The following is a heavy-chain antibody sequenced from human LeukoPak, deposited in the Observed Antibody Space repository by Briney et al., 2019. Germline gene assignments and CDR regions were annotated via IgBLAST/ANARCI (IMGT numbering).Heavy chain of an antibody. V-gene: IGHV4-34*01. D-gene: IGHD3-22*01. CDR3: AREAGSYDSSGYYSLYYSFDY. CDR1: GGSFSGYY. J-gene: IGHJ4*02. Sequence: PPETLSLTCAVYGGSFSGYYWSWIRQPPGKGLEWIGEINHSGSTNYNPSLKSRVTISVDTSKNQFSLKLTSVTAADTAVYYCAREAGSYDSSGYYSLYYSFDYWGQGTLVTVSS. CDR2: INHSGST.